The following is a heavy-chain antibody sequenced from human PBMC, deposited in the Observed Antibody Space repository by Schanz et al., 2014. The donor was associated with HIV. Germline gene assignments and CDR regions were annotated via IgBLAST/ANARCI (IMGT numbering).Heavy chain of an antibody. CDR3: AKFLRKYDYYGMDV. J-gene: IGHJ6*02. Sequence: EVQLVESGGGLVKPGGSLRLSCAASRFTFSSFAMGWVRQAPGKGLEWVSTIIGSGGRTYYADSVKGRFTISRDNSMNTLYLQMNSLRAEDTAVYYCAKFLRKYDYYGMDVWGQGTTVTVSS. CDR2: IIGSGGRT. V-gene: IGHV3-23*04. CDR1: RFTFSSFA.